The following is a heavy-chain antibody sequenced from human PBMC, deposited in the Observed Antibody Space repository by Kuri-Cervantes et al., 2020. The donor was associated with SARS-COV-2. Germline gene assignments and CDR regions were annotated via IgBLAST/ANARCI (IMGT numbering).Heavy chain of an antibody. J-gene: IGHJ4*02. D-gene: IGHD6-19*01. CDR3: ARDPGIAVAGGFDY. CDR2: IYYSGST. V-gene: IGHV4-38-2*02. Sequence: ESLKISCTVSGYSISSGYYWGWIRQPPGKGLEWIGSIYYSGSTNYNPSLKSRVTMSVDTSKNQFSLKLSSVTAADTAVYYCARDPGIAVAGGFDYWGQGTLVTVSS. CDR1: GYSISSGYY.